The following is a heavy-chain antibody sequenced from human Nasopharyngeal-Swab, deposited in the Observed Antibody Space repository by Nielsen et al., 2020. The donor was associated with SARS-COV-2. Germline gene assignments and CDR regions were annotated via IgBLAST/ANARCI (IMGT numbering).Heavy chain of an antibody. J-gene: IGHJ5*02. CDR3: ARGRIYYDSSGYRRNWFDP. V-gene: IGHV4-34*01. D-gene: IGHD3-22*01. CDR2: INHSGST. Sequence: WIRQPPGKGLEWIGEINHSGSTNYNPSLKSRVTISVDTSKNQFSLKLSSVTAADTAVYYCARGRIYYDSSGYRRNWFDPWGQGTLVTVSS.